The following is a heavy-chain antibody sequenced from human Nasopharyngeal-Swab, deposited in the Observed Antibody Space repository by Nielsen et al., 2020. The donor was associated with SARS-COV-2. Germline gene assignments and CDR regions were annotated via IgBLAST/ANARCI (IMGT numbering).Heavy chain of an antibody. V-gene: IGHV1-69*01. CDR2: IIPIFGTA. Sequence: WVRQAPGQGLEWMGGIIPIFGTANYAQKFQGRVTITADESTSTAYMELSSLRSEDTAAYYCASTGPGVVVAATTFDYWGQGTLVTVSS. CDR3: ASTGPGVVVAATTFDY. D-gene: IGHD2-15*01. J-gene: IGHJ4*02.